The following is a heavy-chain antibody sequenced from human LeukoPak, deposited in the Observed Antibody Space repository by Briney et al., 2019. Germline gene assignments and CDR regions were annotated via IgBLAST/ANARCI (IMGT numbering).Heavy chain of an antibody. V-gene: IGHV1-8*01. CDR2: MNPKSGNT. Sequence: ASVKVSCKASGYTFTTYDINWVRQATGQGLVWMGWMNPKSGNTAYAQKSQGRVTMTRNTSIDTAYLEMSSLGSEDTAMYYCARVFGGHEIGFWGQGTQVTVSS. J-gene: IGHJ4*02. D-gene: IGHD3-3*01. CDR3: ARVFGGHEIGF. CDR1: GYTFTTYD.